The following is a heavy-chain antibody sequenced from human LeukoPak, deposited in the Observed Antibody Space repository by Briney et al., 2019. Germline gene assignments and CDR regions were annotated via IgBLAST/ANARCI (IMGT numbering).Heavy chain of an antibody. CDR2: MSPNSGDT. CDR1: GYTFTSYD. D-gene: IGHD7-27*01. J-gene: IGHJ4*02. Sequence: GASVKVSCKASGYTFTSYDFNWVRQATGQRPEWMGWMSPNSGDTGYAQKFQDRVTMTRKTSISIAYMELSSLRSDDTAVYYCARGPPNWGYDYWGPGTLVTVSS. CDR3: ARGPPNWGYDY. V-gene: IGHV1-8*01.